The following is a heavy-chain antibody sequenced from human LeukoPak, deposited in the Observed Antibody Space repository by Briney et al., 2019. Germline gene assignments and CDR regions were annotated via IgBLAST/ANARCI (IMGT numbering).Heavy chain of an antibody. Sequence: SETLSLTCSVSGGSVSSGISYWSWIRQPPGKGLEWIGYIYYSGSTNYNPSLKSRVTISVDTSKNQFSLKLSSVTAADTAVFYCARETEYSGYFDHWGQGTLVTVSS. CDR2: IYYSGST. CDR3: ARETEYSGYFDH. J-gene: IGHJ4*02. V-gene: IGHV4-61*01. CDR1: GGSVSSGISY. D-gene: IGHD5-12*01.